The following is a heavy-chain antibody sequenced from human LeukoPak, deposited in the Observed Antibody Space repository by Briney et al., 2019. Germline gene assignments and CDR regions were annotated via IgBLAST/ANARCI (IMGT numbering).Heavy chain of an antibody. V-gene: IGHV5-10-1*01. CDR1: GYSFTSYW. CDR3: ARRMNTMVRGVPGWFDP. D-gene: IGHD3-10*01. Sequence: GESLKISCKGSGYSFTSYWISWVRQMPGKGLEWMGRIDPSDSYTNYSPSFQGHVTISADRSISTAYLQWSSLKASDTAMYYCARRMNTMVRGVPGWFDPWGQGTLVTVSS. CDR2: IDPSDSYT. J-gene: IGHJ5*02.